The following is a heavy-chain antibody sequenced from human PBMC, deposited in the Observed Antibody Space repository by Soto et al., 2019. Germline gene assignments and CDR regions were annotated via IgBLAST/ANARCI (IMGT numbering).Heavy chain of an antibody. D-gene: IGHD3-22*01. CDR2: ISAYNGNT. V-gene: IGHV1-18*01. CDR1: GGTFSSYG. Sequence: ASVKVSCKASGGTFSSYGISWVRQAPGQGLEWMGWISAYNGNTNYAQKLQGRVTMTTDTSTSTAYMELRSLRSDDTAVYYCARGAGSGYYRSPFDYWGQGTLVTVSS. CDR3: ARGAGSGYYRSPFDY. J-gene: IGHJ4*02.